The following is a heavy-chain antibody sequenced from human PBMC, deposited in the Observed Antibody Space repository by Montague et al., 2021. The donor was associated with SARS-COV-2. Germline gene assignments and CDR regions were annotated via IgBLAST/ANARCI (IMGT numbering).Heavy chain of an antibody. CDR3: AGRLTGLEPPFDP. D-gene: IGHD1-1*01. CDR2: IYYSGST. CDR1: GDSIRSATYY. V-gene: IGHV4-39*01. J-gene: IGHJ5*02. Sequence: SETLSLTCDVSGDSIRSATYYRAWIRQPPGRGLEWIGNIYYSGSTMYNPSLKSRVTMSVDTSKNQFSLHLNLVTAADTAVYYCAGRLTGLEPPFDPWGQGTLVIVSS.